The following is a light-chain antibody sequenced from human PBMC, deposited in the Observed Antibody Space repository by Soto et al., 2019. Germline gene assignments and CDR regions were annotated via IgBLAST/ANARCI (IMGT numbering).Light chain of an antibody. CDR3: QQYDSSPRT. CDR1: QSVSSN. V-gene: IGKV3D-15*01. J-gene: IGKJ1*01. CDR2: DAS. Sequence: EIVMTQSPATLSVSPGERATFSCRASQSVSSNLAWYQQKPGQAPRLLIYDASNRATGIPARFSGSRSGTDFTPTINRLEPEDFAVYYCQQYDSSPRTFGQGIKVDIK.